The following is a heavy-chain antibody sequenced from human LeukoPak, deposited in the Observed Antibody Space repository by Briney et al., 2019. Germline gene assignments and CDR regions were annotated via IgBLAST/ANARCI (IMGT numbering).Heavy chain of an antibody. CDR3: ARERVVSSGYYYGMDV. Sequence: ASVKVSCKASGYTFTGYYMHWVRQAPGQGLEWMGWISPNSGGTNYAQKFQGRVTMTWDTSIGTAYMELSRLRSDDTAVYYCARERVVSSGYYYGMDVWGQGTAVTVSS. D-gene: IGHD2-8*02. V-gene: IGHV1-2*02. CDR2: ISPNSGGT. CDR1: GYTFTGYY. J-gene: IGHJ6*02.